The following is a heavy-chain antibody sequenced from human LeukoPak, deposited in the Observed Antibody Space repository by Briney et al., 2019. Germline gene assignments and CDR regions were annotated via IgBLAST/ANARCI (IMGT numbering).Heavy chain of an antibody. CDR1: GFTFSSYA. J-gene: IGHJ4*02. CDR3: EKGQTWASVYFDS. D-gene: IGHD7-27*01. V-gene: IGHV3-23*01. CDR2: ISSSGDDT. Sequence: GGSLTLSCAASGFTFSSYAMSWVRQAPGKGLEYISAISSSGDDTLYADSVKGRFTISRDNFKNTLYLQMNSLRAEDTAVYYCEKGQTWASVYFDSWGQGTLVTVSS.